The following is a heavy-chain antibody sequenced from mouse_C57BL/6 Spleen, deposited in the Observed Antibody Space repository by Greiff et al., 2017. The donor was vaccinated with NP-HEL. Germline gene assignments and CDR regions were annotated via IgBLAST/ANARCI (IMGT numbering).Heavy chain of an antibody. CDR1: GYTFTSYW. Sequence: QVQLQQPGAELVKPGASVKLSCKASGYTFTSYWMQWVKQRPGQGLEWIGEIDPSDSYTNYNQKFKGKATLTVDTSSSTAYMQRSSLTSEDSAVYYCARSPVRSLYFDYWGQGTTLTVSS. CDR2: IDPSDSYT. D-gene: IGHD2-14*01. CDR3: ARSPVRSLYFDY. V-gene: IGHV1-50*01. J-gene: IGHJ2*01.